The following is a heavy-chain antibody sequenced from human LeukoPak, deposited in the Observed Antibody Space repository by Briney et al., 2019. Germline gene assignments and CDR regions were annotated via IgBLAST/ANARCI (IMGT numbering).Heavy chain of an antibody. Sequence: GGSLRLSCVVSGFTFSSYWLSWVRQAPGKGLEWISFIRHDSSDIYYADSVKGRFTISRDNAKNSLYLQMNSLRADDTAVYYCAREWFGELIWGQGTLVTVSS. D-gene: IGHD3-10*01. J-gene: IGHJ4*02. CDR3: AREWFGELI. CDR2: IRHDSSDI. CDR1: GFTFSSYW. V-gene: IGHV3-48*01.